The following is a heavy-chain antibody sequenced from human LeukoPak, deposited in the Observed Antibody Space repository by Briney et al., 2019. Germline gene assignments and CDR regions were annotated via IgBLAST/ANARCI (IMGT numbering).Heavy chain of an antibody. V-gene: IGHV4-59*01. CDR1: GGSFSGYY. J-gene: IGHJ2*01. CDR3: ARELESSGWYGSYWYFDL. CDR2: IYYSGST. Sequence: SETLSLTCAVYGGSFSGYYWSWIRQPPGKGLEWIGYIYYSGSTNYNPSLKSRVTISVDTSKNQFSLKLSSVTAADTAVYYCARELESSGWYGSYWYFDLWGRGTLVTVSS. D-gene: IGHD6-19*01.